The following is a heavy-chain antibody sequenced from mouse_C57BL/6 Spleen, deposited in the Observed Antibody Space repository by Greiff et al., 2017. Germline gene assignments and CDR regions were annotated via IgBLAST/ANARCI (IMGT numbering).Heavy chain of an antibody. CDR2: ISYDGSN. Sequence: ESGPGLVKPSQSLSLTCSVTGYSITSGYYWNWIRQFPGNKLEWMGYISYDGSNNYNPSLKNRISITRDTSKNQFFLKLNSVTTEDTATYYCAREDWGGYWYFDVWGTGTTVTVSS. CDR1: GYSITSGYY. V-gene: IGHV3-6*01. D-gene: IGHD4-1*01. CDR3: AREDWGGYWYFDV. J-gene: IGHJ1*03.